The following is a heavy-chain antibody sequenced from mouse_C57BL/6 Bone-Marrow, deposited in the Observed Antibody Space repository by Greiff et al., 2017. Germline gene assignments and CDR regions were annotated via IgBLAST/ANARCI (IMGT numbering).Heavy chain of an antibody. CDR3: ARRGIYYYGSSYPYYYAMDY. D-gene: IGHD1-1*01. V-gene: IGHV1-81*01. CDR2: IYPRSGNT. Sequence: QVQLKQSGAELARPGASVKLSCKASGYTFTSYGISWVKQRTGQGLEWIGEIYPRSGNTYYNEKFKGKATLTADKSSSTAYMELRSLTSEDSAVYFWARRGIYYYGSSYPYYYAMDYWGQGTSVTVAS. CDR1: GYTFTSYG. J-gene: IGHJ4*01.